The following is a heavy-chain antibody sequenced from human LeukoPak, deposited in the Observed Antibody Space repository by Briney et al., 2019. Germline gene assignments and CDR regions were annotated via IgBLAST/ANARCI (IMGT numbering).Heavy chain of an antibody. V-gene: IGHV3-21*01. CDR3: ARLADYDILTGYQEFDY. Sequence: AGGSLRLSCAASGFTFSSYSMNWVRQAPGKGLEWVSSISSSSSYIYYADSVKGRFTISRDNAKNSLYLQMNSLRAEDTAVYYCARLADYDILTGYQEFDYWGQGTVVTVSS. CDR2: ISSSSSYI. CDR1: GFTFSSYS. J-gene: IGHJ4*02. D-gene: IGHD3-9*01.